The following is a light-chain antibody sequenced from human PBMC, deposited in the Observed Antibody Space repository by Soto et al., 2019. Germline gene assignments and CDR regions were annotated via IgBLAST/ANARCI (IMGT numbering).Light chain of an antibody. CDR3: GSYASATLI. Sequence: QSALTQPASVSGSPGQSITISGTGTSSDIGAYDYVSWFQQYSGKAPTLIIYEVRFRPSGVSSRFSGSKSGNTASLTISGIQTEDEADYYCGSYASATLIFGGGTK. V-gene: IGLV2-14*03. CDR1: SSDIGAYDY. J-gene: IGLJ2*01. CDR2: EVR.